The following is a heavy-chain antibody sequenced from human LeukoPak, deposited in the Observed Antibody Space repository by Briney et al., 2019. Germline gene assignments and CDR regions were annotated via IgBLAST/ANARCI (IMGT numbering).Heavy chain of an antibody. CDR3: ATYDFWSGYYWSHDH. Sequence: ASVKVSCKVSGYTLTELSMHWVRQAPGKGLEWMGGFDPEDGETIYAQKFQGRVTMTEDTSTDTAYMELSSLRSEDTAVYYCATYDFWSGYYWSHDHWGQGTLVTVSS. D-gene: IGHD3-3*01. CDR2: FDPEDGET. J-gene: IGHJ5*02. CDR1: GYTLTELS. V-gene: IGHV1-24*01.